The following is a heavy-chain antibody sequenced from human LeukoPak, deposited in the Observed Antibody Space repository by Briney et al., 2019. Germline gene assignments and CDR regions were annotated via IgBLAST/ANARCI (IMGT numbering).Heavy chain of an antibody. CDR1: GFTISSYA. CDR2: NSSNGVNT. V-gene: IGHV3-64*01. D-gene: IGHD2-15*01. Sequence: PGGSLRLSCAASGFTISSYAMHWVRQAPGKGLEHVSANSSNGVNTYYANSVKGRFTISRDSSQNTLYLQMGSLRTEDMAVYFRARGEGCSGGNCFSNYFDDWGQGTLVTVSS. CDR3: ARGEGCSGGNCFSNYFDD. J-gene: IGHJ4*02.